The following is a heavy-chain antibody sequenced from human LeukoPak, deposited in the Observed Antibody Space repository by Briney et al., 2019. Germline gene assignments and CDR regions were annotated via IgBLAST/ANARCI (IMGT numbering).Heavy chain of an antibody. CDR2: IYYSGIT. V-gene: IGHV4-39*07. CDR3: ARGRNYNYDYIWGSYRPITPLDY. CDR1: GASISSSDRY. Sequence: PSETLSLTCTVSGASISSSDRYWGWIRQPPGKGLEWIGSIYYSGITYHNPSLKSQVTISVDTSKNQFSLKLSSVTAADTAVYYCARGRNYNYDYIWGSYRPITPLDYWGQGILVTVSS. J-gene: IGHJ4*02. D-gene: IGHD3-16*02.